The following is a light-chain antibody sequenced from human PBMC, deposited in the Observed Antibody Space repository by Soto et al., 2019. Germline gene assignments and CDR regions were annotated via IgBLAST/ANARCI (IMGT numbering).Light chain of an antibody. J-gene: IGLJ1*01. CDR3: QVWDTTSDQGV. CDR2: DDS. Sequence: SYELTQPPSVSVAPGQTATVTCGGNNVGSKSVHWYQQKPGQAPVLVVYDDSDRPSGIPERCSGSNSGNTATLTISRVEAGDEADYYCQVWDTTSDQGVFGTGTKLTVL. V-gene: IGLV3-21*02. CDR1: NVGSKS.